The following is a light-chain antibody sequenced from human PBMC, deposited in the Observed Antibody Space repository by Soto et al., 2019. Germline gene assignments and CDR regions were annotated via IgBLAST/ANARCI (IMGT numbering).Light chain of an antibody. CDR3: EQYGSSLWK. CDR1: QSVSSSY. J-gene: IGKJ1*01. Sequence: EIVLTQSPGTLSLSPGERATLSCRASQSVSSSYLAWYQQKPGQAPRLLIYGASSRATGIPDRFSGSGSGTDFTLTISRLETEDFAVYYWEQYGSSLWKFGRGTKVEIK. CDR2: GAS. V-gene: IGKV3-20*01.